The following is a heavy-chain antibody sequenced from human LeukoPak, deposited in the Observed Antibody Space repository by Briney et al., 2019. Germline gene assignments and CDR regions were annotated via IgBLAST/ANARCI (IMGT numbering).Heavy chain of an antibody. CDR2: IYSDGST. J-gene: IGHJ3*01. D-gene: IGHD6-13*01. CDR1: RFTVNNNY. V-gene: IGHV3-53*01. Sequence: GGSLRLSCAVSRFTVNNNYMNWVRQAPGKGLEWVSGIYSDGSTYYTDSVKGRFTISRDYSKNTLYLQIDSLRVEDTAVYYCARAVPRAGTGDAFDAWGQGTLVTVSS. CDR3: ARAVPRAGTGDAFDA.